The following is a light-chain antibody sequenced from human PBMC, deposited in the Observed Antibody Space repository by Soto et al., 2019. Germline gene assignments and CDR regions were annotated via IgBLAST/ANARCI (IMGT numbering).Light chain of an antibody. Sequence: QSVPTQPASVSGSPGQSITICCTGTSGHVGRYNYVSWYQQHPGKVPKLMIYEVSNRPSGVSNRFSGSKSGNTASLTTSGLQAEDEADYYCSSYTSSSTYVFGSGTKVTVL. J-gene: IGLJ1*01. CDR1: SGHVGRYNY. CDR2: EVS. CDR3: SSYTSSSTYV. V-gene: IGLV2-14*01.